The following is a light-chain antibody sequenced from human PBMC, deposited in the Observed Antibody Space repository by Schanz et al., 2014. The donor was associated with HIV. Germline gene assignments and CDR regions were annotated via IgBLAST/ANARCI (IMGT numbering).Light chain of an antibody. Sequence: QSVLTQPASVSGSPGQSITISCTGTSRDQSVSWYQQYPGEAPKLMIYDVRTRPSRVSNRFSGSESGNTASLTISGLQADDEADYYCSSYTIAGGLVFGTGTKLTVL. CDR3: SSYTIAGGLV. V-gene: IGLV2-14*03. CDR2: DVR. J-gene: IGLJ1*01. CDR1: SRDQS.